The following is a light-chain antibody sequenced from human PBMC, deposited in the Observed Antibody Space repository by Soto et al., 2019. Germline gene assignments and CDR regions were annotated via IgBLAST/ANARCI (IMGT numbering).Light chain of an antibody. CDR1: QSISSY. J-gene: IGKJ5*01. CDR2: DAS. Sequence: ETVLTQSPATLSLSPGERATLSCRASQSISSYLAWYQQKPGQAPRLLIYDASNRATGIPARFSGSGSGTDFTLPISSLEPEDFAVYYCQQRSNWPPITFGQGTPLEI. CDR3: QQRSNWPPIT. V-gene: IGKV3-11*01.